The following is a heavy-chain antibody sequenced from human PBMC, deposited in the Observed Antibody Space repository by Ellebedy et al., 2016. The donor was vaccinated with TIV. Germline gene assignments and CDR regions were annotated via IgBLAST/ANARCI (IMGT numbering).Heavy chain of an antibody. CDR1: GGSFSGYY. V-gene: IGHV4-34*01. CDR2: INHSGST. D-gene: IGHD6-19*01. CDR3: AASAEVPGWIEN. Sequence: MPSETLSLTCAVYGGSFSGYYWTRIRQPPGKGLEWIGEINHSGSTNYNPSLKSRVTISVDTPKNHFSLRLNSVTATDTAVYYGAASAEVPGWIENWGQGILVTVAS. J-gene: IGHJ4*02.